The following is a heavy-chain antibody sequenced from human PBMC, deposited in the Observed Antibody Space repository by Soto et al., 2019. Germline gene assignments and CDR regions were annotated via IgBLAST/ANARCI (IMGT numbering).Heavy chain of an antibody. CDR1: GFRFSDYS. J-gene: IGHJ4*02. Sequence: PGGSLRLSCAASGFRFSDYSMNWVRQAPGRGLEWVSYISSSSFTIHYADSVEGRFAISRDNAKNSLYLQMNSLRVEDTAVYYCARDYNDFWSGEFYYWGQGALVTVSS. V-gene: IGHV3-48*01. D-gene: IGHD3-3*01. CDR3: ARDYNDFWSGEFYY. CDR2: ISSSSFTI.